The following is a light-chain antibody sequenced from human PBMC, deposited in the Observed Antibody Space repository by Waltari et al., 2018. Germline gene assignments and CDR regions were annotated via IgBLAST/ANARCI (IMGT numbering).Light chain of an antibody. Sequence: QSALTQPPSVSGSPGQSVTISCIGTSSDVGSYDRVSWYQQPPGAAPKLIIYEVRNRPSGIPDRCSGSKSGNTASLTISGLQAEDEADYHCSSFTTSTTVVFGGGTKLTVL. V-gene: IGLV2-18*02. J-gene: IGLJ2*01. CDR2: EVR. CDR3: SSFTTSTTVV. CDR1: SSDVGSYDR.